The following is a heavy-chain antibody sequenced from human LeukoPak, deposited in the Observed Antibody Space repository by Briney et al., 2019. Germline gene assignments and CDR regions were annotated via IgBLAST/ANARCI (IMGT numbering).Heavy chain of an antibody. Sequence: PGGSLRLSCAASGFTFSRYSMNWVRQAPGAGLEWVSSISSSSSYIYYADSVKGRFTISRDNAKNSLYLQMNSLRAEDTAVYYCARDNLLDDYGDKGDYWGQGTLVTVSS. V-gene: IGHV3-21*01. CDR2: ISSSSSYI. D-gene: IGHD4-17*01. J-gene: IGHJ4*02. CDR3: ARDNLLDDYGDKGDY. CDR1: GFTFSRYS.